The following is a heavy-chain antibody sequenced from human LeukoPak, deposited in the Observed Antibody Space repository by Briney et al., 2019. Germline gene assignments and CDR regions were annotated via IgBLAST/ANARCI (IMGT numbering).Heavy chain of an antibody. CDR3: ARDLRGSGSSSDSNWFDP. V-gene: IGHV3-11*05. CDR2: IRSSSSHT. CDR1: GFTFSDYY. Sequence: PGGSLRLSCAASGFTFSDYYMSWIRQAPGKGLEWVSYIRSSSSHTNYADSVKGRSTISRDNAKNSLYLQMNSLRAEDTAVYYCARDLRGSGSSSDSNWFDPWGQGTLDTVSS. D-gene: IGHD3-10*01. J-gene: IGHJ5*02.